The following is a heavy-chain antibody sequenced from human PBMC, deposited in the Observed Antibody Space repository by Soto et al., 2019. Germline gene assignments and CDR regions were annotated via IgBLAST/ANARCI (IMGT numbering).Heavy chain of an antibody. D-gene: IGHD2-2*01. Sequence: QVQLVESGGGLVKPGGSLRLSCAASGFTFSDYYMSWIRQAPGKGLEWLLYISNTGNTIYYADSVKGRFTISRDNAKNSLYQQMNSLRAEDTAVYYGASDPTGHASSPSWYYFDSWGQGTLVTVSS. CDR2: ISNTGNTI. CDR1: GFTFSDYY. V-gene: IGHV3-11*01. CDR3: ASDPTGHASSPSWYYFDS. J-gene: IGHJ4*02.